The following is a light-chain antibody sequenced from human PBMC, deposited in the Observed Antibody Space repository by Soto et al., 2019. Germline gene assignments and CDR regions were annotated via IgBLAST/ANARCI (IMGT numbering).Light chain of an antibody. CDR3: SSYTSSSTLGV. Sequence: QSALTQPASVSGSPGQSITISCTGTSSDVGGYNYVSWYQQHPCKAPKLMIYEVSNRPSGVSNRFSGSKSGSTASLTISGLQAEDEADYYCSSYTSSSTLGVFGGGTQLTVL. J-gene: IGLJ3*02. CDR2: EVS. V-gene: IGLV2-14*01. CDR1: SSDVGGYNY.